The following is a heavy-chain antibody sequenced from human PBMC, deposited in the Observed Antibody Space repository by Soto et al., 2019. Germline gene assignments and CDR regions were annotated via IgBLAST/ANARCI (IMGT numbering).Heavy chain of an antibody. Sequence: QLLESGGGLVQPGGSLRLSCAASGFTFGTYTMNWVRQAPGKGLEWVSGIYGNAARTFYAYSVKGRFTISRDNSKNTLFLEMTSLRAEDTAVYYGAKDASPDGYWDVDYWGQGTLVTVSS. D-gene: IGHD5-12*01. V-gene: IGHV3-23*01. J-gene: IGHJ4*02. CDR2: IYGNAART. CDR1: GFTFGTYT. CDR3: AKDASPDGYWDVDY.